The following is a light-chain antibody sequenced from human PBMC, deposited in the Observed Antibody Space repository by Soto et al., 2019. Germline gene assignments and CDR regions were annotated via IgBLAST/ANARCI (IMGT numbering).Light chain of an antibody. CDR3: QRYGSSSIT. V-gene: IGKV3-20*01. J-gene: IGKJ5*01. CDR2: GAS. Sequence: EIVLTQSPGTLSLSPGERATLSRRSSQSVSSSYLAWYQQKPGQAPRLLIYGASSRATGIPDRFSGSGSGTDFTLTISRLEPEDFAVYYCQRYGSSSITFGQGTRLEIK. CDR1: QSVSSSY.